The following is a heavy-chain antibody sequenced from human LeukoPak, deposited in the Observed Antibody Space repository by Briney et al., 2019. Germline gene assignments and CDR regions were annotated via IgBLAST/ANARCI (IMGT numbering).Heavy chain of an antibody. CDR3: ARVSIDFWSGYWYYYGMDV. Sequence: SGTLSLTCAVSGGSISSSNWRSWVRQPPGKGLEWIGEIYHSGSTNYNPSLKSRVTISVDKSKNQFSLKLSSVTAADTAVYYCARVSIDFWSGYWYYYGMDVWGQGTTVTVSS. V-gene: IGHV4-4*02. CDR2: IYHSGST. D-gene: IGHD3-3*01. J-gene: IGHJ6*02. CDR1: GGSISSSNW.